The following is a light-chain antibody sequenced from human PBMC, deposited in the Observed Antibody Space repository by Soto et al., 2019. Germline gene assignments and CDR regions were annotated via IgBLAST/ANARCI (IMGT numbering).Light chain of an antibody. J-gene: IGKJ2*01. CDR2: AAS. Sequence: DIQMTQSPSSLSASVGDRVTITCRASQSISSYLNWYQQKPGKAPKLLIFAASSLQRGVPSRFSGSGSGTDFTLTISSLQPEDFVGYYCQQSYSIPYTFGQGTKLEIK. CDR3: QQSYSIPYT. V-gene: IGKV1-39*01. CDR1: QSISSY.